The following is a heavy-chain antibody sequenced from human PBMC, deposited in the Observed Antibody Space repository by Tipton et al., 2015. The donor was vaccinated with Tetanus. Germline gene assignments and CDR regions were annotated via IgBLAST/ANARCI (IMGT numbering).Heavy chain of an antibody. V-gene: IGHV3-48*01. CDR1: GFTFSDYS. D-gene: IGHD6-19*01. Sequence: SLRLSCAASGFTFSDYSMNWVRQAPGKGLEWVSYISYGSTTIYYADSVKGRFSISRDNSKNTLFLQMDSLRAEDTAVYYCARDRDGGWSFDDWGQGTLVTVSS. CDR2: ISYGSTTI. J-gene: IGHJ4*02. CDR3: ARDRDGGWSFDD.